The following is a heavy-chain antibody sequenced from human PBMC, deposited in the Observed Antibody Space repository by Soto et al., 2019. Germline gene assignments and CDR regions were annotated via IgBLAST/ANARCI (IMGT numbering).Heavy chain of an antibody. CDR2: IKTSAGGGAT. CDR3: TTGSVEGI. V-gene: IGHV3-15*07. CDR1: GSSFNEAW. Sequence: VQLVESAGGLVKPGGSLRLSCVAYGSSFNEAWMNWVRQAPGEGLEWVGRIKTSAGGGATDYDAPVQGRFTISRDDSKNALYLHMNSLRTEDTGIYYCTTGSVEGIWGQGTSVTVSS. D-gene: IGHD2-15*01. J-gene: IGHJ6*02.